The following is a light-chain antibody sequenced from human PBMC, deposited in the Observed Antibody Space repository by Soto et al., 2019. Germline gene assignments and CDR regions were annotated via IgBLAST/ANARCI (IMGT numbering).Light chain of an antibody. Sequence: ETVMTQSPATLSVSPGERATRSCRASQSVSTKLAWYQQKPGQAPRLLIYGASTRATGIPARFSGSGSGTEFTLTVSSLQSEDFAVYYCQQYDDWPPITFGQGTRLEIK. J-gene: IGKJ5*01. V-gene: IGKV3D-15*01. CDR3: QQYDDWPPIT. CDR2: GAS. CDR1: QSVSTK.